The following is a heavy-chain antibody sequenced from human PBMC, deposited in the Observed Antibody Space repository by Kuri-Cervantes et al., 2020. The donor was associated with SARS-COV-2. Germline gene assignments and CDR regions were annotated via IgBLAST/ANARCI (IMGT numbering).Heavy chain of an antibody. CDR3: ARLRGYCSSTSCHSYYYYYGMDV. D-gene: IGHD2-2*02. CDR2: IYPGDSDT. Sequence: MVSCKGSGYSFTSYWIGWVRQMPGKGLEWMGIIYPGDSDTRYSPSFQGQVTISADKSISTAYLQWSSLKASDTAMYYCARLRGYCSSTSCHSYYYYYGMDVWGQGTTVTVSS. J-gene: IGHJ6*02. V-gene: IGHV5-51*01. CDR1: GYSFTSYW.